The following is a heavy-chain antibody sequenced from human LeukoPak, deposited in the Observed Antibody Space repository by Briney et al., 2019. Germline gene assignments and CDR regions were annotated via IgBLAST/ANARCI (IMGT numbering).Heavy chain of an antibody. Sequence: TAGGSLRLSCAASGFTFSRYAMSWIRQPPGKGLEWIGSIYHSGSTYYNPSLKSRVTISVDTSKNQFSLKLSSVTAADTAVYYCASVGIWELLGRTLGVWGKGTTVTVSS. D-gene: IGHD1-26*01. V-gene: IGHV4-38-2*01. J-gene: IGHJ6*04. CDR1: GFTFSRYA. CDR2: IYHSGST. CDR3: ASVGIWELLGRTLGV.